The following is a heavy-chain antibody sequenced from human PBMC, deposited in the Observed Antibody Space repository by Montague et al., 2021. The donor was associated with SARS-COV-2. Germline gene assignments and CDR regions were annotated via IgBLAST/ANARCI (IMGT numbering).Heavy chain of an antibody. J-gene: IGHJ6*02. CDR1: GGSFSGYY. D-gene: IGHD4-17*01. CDR3: ARGTTVTTLFYYYYGMDV. V-gene: IGHV4-34*01. CDR2: INHSGST. Sequence: SEILSLTCAVCGGSFSGYYWSWIRQPPGKGLEWIGEINHSGSTNYNPSXXSRVTISVDTSKNQFSLKLSSVTAADTAVYYCARGTTVTTLFYYYYGMDVWGQGTTVIVSS.